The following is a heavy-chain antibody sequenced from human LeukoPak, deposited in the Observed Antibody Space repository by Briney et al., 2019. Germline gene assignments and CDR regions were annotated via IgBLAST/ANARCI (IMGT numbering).Heavy chain of an antibody. CDR1: GFTFSSYS. V-gene: IGHV3-21*01. CDR2: ISSSSSYI. CDR3: ARDRDWVVVTPKAFDI. Sequence: GGSLRLSCAASGFTFSSYSMNWVRQAPGKGLEWVSSISSSSSYIYYADSVKGRFTIFRDNAKNSLYLQMNSLRAEDTAVYYCARDRDWVVVTPKAFDIWGQGTMVTVSS. J-gene: IGHJ3*02. D-gene: IGHD4-23*01.